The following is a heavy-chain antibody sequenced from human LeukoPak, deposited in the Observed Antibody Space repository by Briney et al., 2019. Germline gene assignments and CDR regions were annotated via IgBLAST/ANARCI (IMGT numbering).Heavy chain of an antibody. J-gene: IGHJ4*02. CDR3: AKGMQWLATGYFDY. D-gene: IGHD6-19*01. Sequence: GGSLRLSCAASGFTFSSYGMHWVRQAPGKGLEWVAFIRYDGSNKYYADSVKGRFTISRDNSKNTLYLQMNSLRAEDTAVYYCAKGMQWLATGYFDYWGQGTLVTVSS. CDR1: GFTFSSYG. CDR2: IRYDGSNK. V-gene: IGHV3-30*02.